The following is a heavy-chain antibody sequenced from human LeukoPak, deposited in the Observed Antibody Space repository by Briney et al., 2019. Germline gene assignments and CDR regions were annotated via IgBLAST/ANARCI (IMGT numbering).Heavy chain of an antibody. CDR1: GYTFTSYG. J-gene: IGHJ4*02. Sequence: ASVKVSCKASGYTFTSYGISWVRQAPGQGLEWMGWISAYNGNTNYAQKLQGRVTMTTDTSTSTAYIELRSLRSDDTAVYYCARDREGYCTNGVCYYRFDYWGQGTLVTVSS. D-gene: IGHD2-8*01. CDR3: ARDREGYCTNGVCYYRFDY. V-gene: IGHV1-18*01. CDR2: ISAYNGNT.